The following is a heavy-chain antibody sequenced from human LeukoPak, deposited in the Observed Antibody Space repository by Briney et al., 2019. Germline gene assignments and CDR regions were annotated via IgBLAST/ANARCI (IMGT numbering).Heavy chain of an antibody. J-gene: IGHJ5*02. CDR1: GFTFSNHA. CDR2: ISANGVDT. D-gene: IGHD2-8*02. V-gene: IGHV3-23*01. Sequence: PGGSLRLSCVASGFTFSNHAMTWVRQAPGKRLEWVSAISANGVDTFYAPSVKGRYTISRDNSKNTLYLQINSLRAEDTAIYYCAKDVWWSVSWGQGTLVTVSS. CDR3: AKDVWWSVS.